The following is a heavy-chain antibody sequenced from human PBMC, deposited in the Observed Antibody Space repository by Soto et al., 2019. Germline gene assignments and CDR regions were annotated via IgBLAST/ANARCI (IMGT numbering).Heavy chain of an antibody. CDR2: MNPNSGDT. CDR1: GYTFTSYE. V-gene: IGHV1-8*01. Sequence: QVQLVQSGAEVKKPGASVKVSCKASGYTFTSYEINWVRQATGQGLEWMGWMNPNSGDTGYAQKFQGRVTMTRNTAISTAYMVLSSLRSEDTAVYYCARGEVLWFGELLRWGQGTLVTVSS. D-gene: IGHD3-10*01. CDR3: ARGEVLWFGELLR. J-gene: IGHJ4*02.